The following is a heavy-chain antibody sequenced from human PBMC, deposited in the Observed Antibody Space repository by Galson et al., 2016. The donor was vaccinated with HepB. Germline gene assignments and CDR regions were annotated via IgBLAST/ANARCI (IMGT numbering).Heavy chain of an antibody. J-gene: IGHJ3*02. CDR1: GYTFTAYA. CDR3: ARRLVGSYGNAFDI. Sequence: SVKVSCKASGYTFTAYAIHWVRQAPGQRLEWMAWINTAKGDTRYSQKLQGRVTLTRDTSATTASMELSRLRSEDTAGYYRARRLVGSYGNAFDIWGQGTLVTVSS. CDR2: INTAKGDT. D-gene: IGHD2-8*02. V-gene: IGHV1-3*04.